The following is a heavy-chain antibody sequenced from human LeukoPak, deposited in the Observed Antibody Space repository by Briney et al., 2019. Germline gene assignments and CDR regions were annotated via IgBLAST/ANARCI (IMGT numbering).Heavy chain of an antibody. CDR2: ISGSGGST. CDR1: GFTFSSYA. J-gene: IGHJ4*02. D-gene: IGHD3-10*01. CDR3: AKDWDYYGSGSYSDY. V-gene: IGHV3-23*01. Sequence: PGGSLRLSCAASGFTFSSYAMRCIRQAPGKGLEWVSSISGSGGSTYYADSVKGRFTISRDNSKNTLYLQMNSLRAEDTAVYYCAKDWDYYGSGSYSDYWGQGTLVTVSS.